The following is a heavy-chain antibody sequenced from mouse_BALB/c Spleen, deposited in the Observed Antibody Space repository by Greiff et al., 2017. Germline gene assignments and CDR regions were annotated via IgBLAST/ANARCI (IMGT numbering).Heavy chain of an antibody. Sequence: EVQLQQSGAELVKPGASVKLSCTASGFNIKDTYMHWVKQRPEQGLEWIGRIDPANGNTKYDPKFQGKATITADTSSNTAYLQLSSLTSEDTAVYYCARSDGYSGFAYWGQGTLVTVSA. D-gene: IGHD2-3*01. V-gene: IGHV14-3*02. CDR3: ARSDGYSGFAY. J-gene: IGHJ3*01. CDR2: IDPANGNT. CDR1: GFNIKDTY.